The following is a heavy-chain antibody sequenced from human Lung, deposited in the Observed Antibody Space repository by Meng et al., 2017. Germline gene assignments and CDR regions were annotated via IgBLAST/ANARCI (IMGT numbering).Heavy chain of an antibody. J-gene: IGHJ4*02. D-gene: IGHD4-11*01. Sequence: QLQPWAAGLLKPSETLSLTYVASGGSFSDYYWSGIRQPPGKGLEWIGEINHSGSTNYNPSLESRATISVDTSQNNLSLKLSSVTAADSAVYYCARGPTTMAHDFDYWGQGTLVTVSS. V-gene: IGHV4-34*01. CDR3: ARGPTTMAHDFDY. CDR1: GGSFSDYY. CDR2: INHSGST.